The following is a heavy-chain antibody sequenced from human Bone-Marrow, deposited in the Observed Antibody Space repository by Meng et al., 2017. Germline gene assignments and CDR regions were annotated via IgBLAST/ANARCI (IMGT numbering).Heavy chain of an antibody. CDR1: GYTFTGYY. CDR3: ARDPFPWFGEPGDAGYFQH. J-gene: IGHJ1*01. V-gene: IGHV1-2*06. CDR2: INPNSGGT. D-gene: IGHD3-10*01. Sequence: ASVKVSCKASGYTFTGYYMHWVRQAPGQGLEWMGRINPNSGGTNYAQKFQGRVTMTRDTSISTAYMELSRLRSDDTAVYYCARDPFPWFGEPGDAGYFQHWGQGTLVTVSS.